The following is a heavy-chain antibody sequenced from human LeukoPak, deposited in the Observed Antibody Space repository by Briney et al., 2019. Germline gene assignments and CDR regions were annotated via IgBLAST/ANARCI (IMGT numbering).Heavy chain of an antibody. V-gene: IGHV1-18*01. CDR3: ARDRTPVTMVRGVTTISHFDY. J-gene: IGHJ4*02. CDR2: ISAYNGNT. Sequence: ASVKVSCKASGYTFTSYGISWVRQAPGQGLEWMGWISAYNGNTNYAQKLQGRVTMTTDTSMSTAYMELRSLRSDDTAVYYCARDRTPVTMVRGVTTISHFDYWGQGTLVTVSS. CDR1: GYTFTSYG. D-gene: IGHD3-10*01.